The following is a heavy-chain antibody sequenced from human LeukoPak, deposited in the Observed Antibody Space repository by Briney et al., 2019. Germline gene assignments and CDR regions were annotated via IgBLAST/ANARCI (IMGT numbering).Heavy chain of an antibody. D-gene: IGHD3-10*01. J-gene: IGHJ4*02. CDR3: ARTNYGPGNHYNGNFDY. CDR2: ISYSGST. V-gene: IGHV4-59*01. Sequence: PSETLSLTCTVSGGSISSYYWSWIRQPPGKGLEWIAYISYSGSTNYNPSLKSRVTISVDTSKNQFSLKLSSMTAADTAVYYCARTNYGPGNHYNGNFDYWGQGTLVTVSS. CDR1: GGSISSYY.